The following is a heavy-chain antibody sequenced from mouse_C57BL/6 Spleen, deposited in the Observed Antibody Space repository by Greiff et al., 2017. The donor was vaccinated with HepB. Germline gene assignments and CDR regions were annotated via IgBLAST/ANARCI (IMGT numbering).Heavy chain of an antibody. Sequence: VQLQQSGAELVRPGTSVKVSCKASGYAFTNYLIEWVKQRPGQGLEWIGVINPGSGGTNYNEKFKGKATLTADKSSSTAYMQLSSLTSEDSAVYFCARFGYYGSSSDYWGQSTTLTVSS. V-gene: IGHV1-54*01. J-gene: IGHJ2*01. CDR1: GYAFTNYL. CDR3: ARFGYYGSSSDY. CDR2: INPGSGGT. D-gene: IGHD1-1*01.